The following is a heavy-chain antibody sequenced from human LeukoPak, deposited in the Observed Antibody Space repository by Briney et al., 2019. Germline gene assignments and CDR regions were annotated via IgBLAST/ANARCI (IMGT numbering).Heavy chain of an antibody. J-gene: IGHJ4*01. CDR1: GYSFTSYW. D-gene: IGHD3-16*01. CDR3: ARPKAPYDDVCGTTGYYFDY. V-gene: IGHV5-51*01. CDR2: IYPGDSDT. Sequence: GESLKISCKGSGYSFTSYWIGWVRQMPGKGLEWMGIIYPGDSDTRYSPSFQGQVTISADKSISTAYLQWSSLKASDTAMYYCARPKAPYDDVCGTTGYYFDYFCHGTLVT.